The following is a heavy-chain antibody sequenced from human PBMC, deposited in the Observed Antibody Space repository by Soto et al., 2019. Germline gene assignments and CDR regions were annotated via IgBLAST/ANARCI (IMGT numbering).Heavy chain of an antibody. CDR3: ARGGTYCTHGVCSFYGVTV. V-gene: IGHV1-18*01. D-gene: IGHD2-8*01. Sequence: QVQLVQSGAEVKKPGASVKVSCKASGYTFTSYGISWVRQAPGQGLEWMGWISAYNGNTNYAQKFQGRVTMTTDTSTRTAYMELRSLRSDDTAVYSCARGGTYCTHGVCSFYGVTVWGQGTTVIVSS. CDR2: ISAYNGNT. CDR1: GYTFTSYG. J-gene: IGHJ6*02.